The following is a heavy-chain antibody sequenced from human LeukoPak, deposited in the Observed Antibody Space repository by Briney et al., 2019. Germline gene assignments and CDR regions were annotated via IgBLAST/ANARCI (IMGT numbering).Heavy chain of an antibody. CDR1: GGSISSYY. CDR2: IYYSGST. Sequence: SETLSLTCTVSGGSISSYYWSWIRQPPGKGLEWIGYIYYSGSTNYNPSLKSRVTISVDTSKNQFSLKVSSVTAADTAVYYCARELGTAILGVRACDIWGQGTMVIVSS. V-gene: IGHV4-59*01. CDR3: ARELGTAILGVRACDI. J-gene: IGHJ3*02. D-gene: IGHD5-18*01.